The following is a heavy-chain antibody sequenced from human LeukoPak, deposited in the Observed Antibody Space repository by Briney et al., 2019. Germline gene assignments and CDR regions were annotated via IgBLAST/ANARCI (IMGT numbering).Heavy chain of an antibody. J-gene: IGHJ4*02. V-gene: IGHV3-48*03. Sequence: GGSLRLSCAASGFSFSSYEMNWVRQAPGKGLEWVSYISSGSHTMYYADSVKGRFTISRDNTKNSLYLQLNSLRAEDTAVYYCVRKTLTGPVYWGQGALVTVSS. CDR2: ISSGSHTM. CDR1: GFSFSSYE. CDR3: VRKTLTGPVY. D-gene: IGHD3-9*01.